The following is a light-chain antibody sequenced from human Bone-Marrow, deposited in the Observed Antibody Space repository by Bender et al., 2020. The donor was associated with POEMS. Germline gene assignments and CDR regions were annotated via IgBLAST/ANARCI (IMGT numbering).Light chain of an antibody. V-gene: IGLV2-23*01. Sequence: QSALTQPASVSGSPGQSITISCTGSSSDIGTYDFVSWYQQYPGKAPKVIIYEGSKRPSGVSNRFSGSKSDNTASLTISGLQAEDEADYYCCSYAGSSTYVFGTGTKVTVL. J-gene: IGLJ1*01. CDR1: SSDIGTYDF. CDR3: CSYAGSSTYV. CDR2: EGS.